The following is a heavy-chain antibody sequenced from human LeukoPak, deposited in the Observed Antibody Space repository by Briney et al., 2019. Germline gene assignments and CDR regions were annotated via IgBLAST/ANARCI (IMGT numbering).Heavy chain of an antibody. CDR2: IYTSGST. CDR3: ARDDGSLGVAYFDY. V-gene: IGHV4-4*07. D-gene: IGHD3-3*01. Sequence: PSETLSLTCTVSGGSISSYYWSWIRQPAGKGLEWIGRIYTSGSTNYNPSLKGRVTMSVDTSKNQFSLKLSSVTAADTAVYYCARDDGSLGVAYFDYWGQGTLVTVSS. CDR1: GGSISSYY. J-gene: IGHJ4*02.